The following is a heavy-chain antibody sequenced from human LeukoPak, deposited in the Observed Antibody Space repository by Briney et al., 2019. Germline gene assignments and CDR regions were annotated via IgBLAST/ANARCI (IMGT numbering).Heavy chain of an antibody. CDR3: ARMDDTLTGYTWGAFDI. J-gene: IGHJ3*02. Sequence: SETLSLTCAVSGYSISSGYYWGWIRPPPGKGLEWIGSIYHSGSTYYNPSLKSRVTISVDTSKNQFSLKLSSVTAADTAVYYCARMDDTLTGYTWGAFDIWGQGTMVTVSS. D-gene: IGHD3-9*01. CDR1: GYSISSGYY. CDR2: IYHSGST. V-gene: IGHV4-38-2*01.